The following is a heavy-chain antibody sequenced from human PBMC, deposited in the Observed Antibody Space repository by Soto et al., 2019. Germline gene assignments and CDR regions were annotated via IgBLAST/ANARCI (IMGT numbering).Heavy chain of an antibody. D-gene: IGHD3-10*01. CDR1: GFTFSSFA. CDR3: AKESLDYFDSGRFYAPAFDH. J-gene: IGHJ4*02. CDR2: ISFDGRDI. Sequence: QVQLVESGGGVVHPGTSPRLSCVTSGFTFSSFAMDWVRQAPGKGLEWVAAISFDGRDISYRESVKGRFTISRDKFKNTMYLQMNSLRPEDTAVYYCAKESLDYFDSGRFYAPAFDHWGQGTLVTVSS. V-gene: IGHV3-30*18.